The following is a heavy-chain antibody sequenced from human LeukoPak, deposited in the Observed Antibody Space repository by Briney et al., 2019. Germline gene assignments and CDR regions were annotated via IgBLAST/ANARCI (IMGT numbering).Heavy chain of an antibody. V-gene: IGHV3-74*01. J-gene: IGHJ6*02. CDR3: ARDAVDTANAV. D-gene: IGHD5-18*01. Sequence: GGSLRLSCAASGFTFTTHWMHWVRHAPGKGLVWVSHINSDGSITSYADSVKGRFTISRDNAKNTLYLQMNSLRDEDTAVYYCARDAVDTANAVWGQGTTVTVSS. CDR2: INSDGSIT. CDR1: GFTFTTHW.